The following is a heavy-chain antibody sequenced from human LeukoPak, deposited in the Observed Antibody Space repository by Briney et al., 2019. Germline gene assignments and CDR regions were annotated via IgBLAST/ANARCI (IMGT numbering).Heavy chain of an antibody. Sequence: SETLSLTCTVSGGPISSGSYDWGWIRQPGGKGLEGIGRIYTSGSTNYNPSLTSRVPISVDTSKNQFSLKLSSVTAADTAVYYCAREYYDFWSGYPDYWGQGTLVTVSS. CDR3: AREYYDFWSGYPDY. CDR1: GGPISSGSYD. D-gene: IGHD3-3*01. CDR2: IYTSGST. J-gene: IGHJ4*02. V-gene: IGHV4-61*02.